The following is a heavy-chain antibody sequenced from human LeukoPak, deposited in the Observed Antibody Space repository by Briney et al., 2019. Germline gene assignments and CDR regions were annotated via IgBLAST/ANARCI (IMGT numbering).Heavy chain of an antibody. V-gene: IGHV3-30*02. CDR2: IRYDGSNK. Sequence: PGGSLRLCCAASGFTFSSYGMHWVRKDPGKGQESLAFIRYDGSNKYYADSVKGRFTISRDNSKNTLYLQMNSLRAEDTAVYYCAKDPLRKRFQSTGARNVDIAMVFDYWGQGTLVTVSS. D-gene: IGHD5-18*01. CDR3: AKDPLRKRFQSTGARNVDIAMVFDY. CDR1: GFTFSSYG. J-gene: IGHJ4*02.